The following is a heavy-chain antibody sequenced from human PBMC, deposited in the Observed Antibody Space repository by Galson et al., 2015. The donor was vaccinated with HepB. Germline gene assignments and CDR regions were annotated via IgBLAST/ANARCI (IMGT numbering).Heavy chain of an antibody. CDR3: ARGDYYDSSGYDHGAFDI. J-gene: IGHJ3*02. D-gene: IGHD3-22*01. Sequence: TLSLTCTVSGGSISSGGYYWSWIRQHPGKGLEWIGYIYYSGSTYYNPSLKSRVTISVDTSENQFSLKLSSVTAADTAVYYCARGDYYDSSGYDHGAFDIWGQGTMVTVSS. CDR1: GGSISSGGYY. CDR2: IYYSGST. V-gene: IGHV4-31*03.